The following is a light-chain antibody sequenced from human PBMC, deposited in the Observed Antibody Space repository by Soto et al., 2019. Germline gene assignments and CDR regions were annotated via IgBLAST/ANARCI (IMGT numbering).Light chain of an antibody. V-gene: IGKV1-27*01. CDR1: QSISNY. CDR2: AAS. CDR3: HKYNIAPFT. Sequence: DIQMTQSPSSLSASVGDRVTITCRASQSISNYLAWYQQKPGKVPKLMIYAASTLHSGVPSRFSGSGSGTDFTLTSSSLQLEDFATYYCHKYNIAPFTFGPGTKVDIQ. J-gene: IGKJ3*01.